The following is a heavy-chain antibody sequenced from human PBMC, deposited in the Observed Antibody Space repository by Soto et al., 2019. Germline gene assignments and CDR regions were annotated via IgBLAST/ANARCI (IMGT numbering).Heavy chain of an antibody. D-gene: IGHD5-18*01. J-gene: IGHJ3*02. CDR1: GFTFSSYW. Sequence: GSLRLSCAASGFTFSSYWMSWVRQAPGKGLEWVANIEQDGSEKYYVDSVKGRFTISRDNAKNSLYLQMNSLRAEDTAVYYCARVMEDTAMVSPDDAFDIWGQGTMVTVSS. CDR3: ARVMEDTAMVSPDDAFDI. V-gene: IGHV3-7*01. CDR2: IEQDGSEK.